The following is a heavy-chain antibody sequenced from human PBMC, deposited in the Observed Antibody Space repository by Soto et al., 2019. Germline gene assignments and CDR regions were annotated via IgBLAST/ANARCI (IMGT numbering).Heavy chain of an antibody. CDR2: ISGSSGST. Sequence: PGGSLRLSCAASGFTFSSYAMSWVRQAPGKGLEWVSAISGSSGSTYYADSVKGRFTISRDNSKNTLYLQMNSLRAEDTAGYYCAKSCDSAISWLRGKWFPSRCSVANYYGMDVWGQGTTVPVSS. V-gene: IGHV3-23*01. J-gene: IGHJ6*02. CDR3: AKSCDSAISWLRGKWFPSRCSVANYYGMDV. CDR1: GFTFSSYA. D-gene: IGHD3-22*01.